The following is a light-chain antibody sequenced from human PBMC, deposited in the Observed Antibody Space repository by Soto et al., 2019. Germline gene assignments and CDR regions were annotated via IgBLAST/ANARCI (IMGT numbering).Light chain of an antibody. CDR2: AAS. V-gene: IGKV1-27*01. CDR3: QKYSSVPV. Sequence: DIQMTQSPTSLSASVGDRVTITCRASQGIRNFVAWYQQKPGKAPKLLIYAASTLQSGVPSRFSGSGSGTDFPLTINSLQPEDVATYSCQKYSSVPVFGPGTKVDIK. J-gene: IGKJ3*01. CDR1: QGIRNF.